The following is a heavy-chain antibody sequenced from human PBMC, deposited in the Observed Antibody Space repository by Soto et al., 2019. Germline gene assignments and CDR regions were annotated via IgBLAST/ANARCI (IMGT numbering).Heavy chain of an antibody. CDR2: ISSSSSYT. CDR1: GFTFSDYY. Sequence: QVQLVESGGGLVKPGGSLRLSCAASGFTFSDYYMSWIRQAPGKGLEWVSYISSSSSYTNYADSVKGRFTISRDNAKNSVYLQMNSLRAEDTAVYYCAREVRGSGWMVDNWFDPWGQGTLVTVSS. D-gene: IGHD6-19*01. J-gene: IGHJ5*02. V-gene: IGHV3-11*05. CDR3: AREVRGSGWMVDNWFDP.